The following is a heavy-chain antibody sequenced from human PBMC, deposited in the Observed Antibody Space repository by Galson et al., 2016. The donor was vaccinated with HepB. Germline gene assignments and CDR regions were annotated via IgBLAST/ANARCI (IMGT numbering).Heavy chain of an antibody. CDR3: ARDLGYCSGGRCTREWFDS. J-gene: IGHJ5*01. Sequence: QSGAEVKKPGASVKVSCKASGYTFSSHGVSWVRLAPGQGLEWMGWISTYNGFTNYAQKFQGRVTMTTDTSTNTVYMELTSLRSDDTAVYYCARDLGYCSGGRCTREWFDSWGQGTLVTVSS. D-gene: IGHD2-15*01. CDR2: ISTYNGFT. CDR1: GYTFSSHG. V-gene: IGHV1-18*01.